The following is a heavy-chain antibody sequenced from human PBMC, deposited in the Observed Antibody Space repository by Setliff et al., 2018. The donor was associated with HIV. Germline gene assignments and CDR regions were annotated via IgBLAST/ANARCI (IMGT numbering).Heavy chain of an antibody. J-gene: IGHJ6*02. CDR2: ISAYNGNT. Sequence: ASVKVSCKASGYTFTSYGISWVRQASGQGLEWMGWISAYNGNTDYAQELQGRITLTTDTSTSTAYMELRSLRSDDTAVYYCASGYSYDYYYYYGMDVWGQGTTVTVSS. D-gene: IGHD5-18*01. V-gene: IGHV1-18*01. CDR3: ASGYSYDYYYYYGMDV. CDR1: GYTFTSYG.